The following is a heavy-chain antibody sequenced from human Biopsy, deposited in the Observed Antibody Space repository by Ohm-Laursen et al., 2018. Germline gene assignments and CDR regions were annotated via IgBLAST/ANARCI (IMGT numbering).Heavy chain of an antibody. J-gene: IGHJ4*02. CDR3: AADINVWNVNY. CDR2: FAPENGKT. V-gene: IGHV1-24*01. D-gene: IGHD1-1*01. Sequence: ASVKVSCKISGYTLTALSMHWVRQAPGRGLEWMGGFAPENGKTIYAQKFQGKITMTEDTSTDTAYMELSSLRSEDTAVYYCAADINVWNVNYWGQGTQVTVSS. CDR1: GYTLTALS.